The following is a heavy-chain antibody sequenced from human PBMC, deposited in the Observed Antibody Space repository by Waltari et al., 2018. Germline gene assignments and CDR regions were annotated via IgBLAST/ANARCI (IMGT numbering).Heavy chain of an antibody. CDR2: ISAYNGNT. V-gene: IGHV1-18*01. CDR1: GYTFTSYG. D-gene: IGHD1-26*01. CDR3: ARSEPDSYYYYGMDV. Sequence: QVQLVQSGAEVKKPGASVKVSCKASGYTFTSYGISWVRQAPGQGLEWMGWISAYNGNTNYAQKVQGRVTMTTDTATSTAYMELRSLRSEDTAVYYCARSEPDSYYYYGMDVWGQGTTVTVSS. J-gene: IGHJ6*02.